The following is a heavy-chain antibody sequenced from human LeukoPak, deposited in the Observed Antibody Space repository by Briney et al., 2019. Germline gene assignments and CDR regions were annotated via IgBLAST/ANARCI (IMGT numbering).Heavy chain of an antibody. CDR1: GFTFSSYW. J-gene: IGHJ4*02. CDR2: IKQDGSEK. D-gene: IGHD1-26*01. Sequence: GGSLRLSCAASGFTFSSYWMSWVRQAPGKGLEWVANIKQDGSEKYYVDSVKGRFTISRDNAKNSLYLQMNSLRAEDTAVYYCARDDRGSYYYFDYWGQGTLVTVSS. CDR3: ARDDRGSYYYFDY. V-gene: IGHV3-7*01.